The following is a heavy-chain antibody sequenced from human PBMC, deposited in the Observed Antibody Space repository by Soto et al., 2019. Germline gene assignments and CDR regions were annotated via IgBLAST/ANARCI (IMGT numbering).Heavy chain of an antibody. CDR1: GGTFSSYA. J-gene: IGHJ4*02. D-gene: IGHD2-21*01. CDR3: ARDDGDGYHFF. Sequence: QVQLVQSGAEVKKPGSSVKVSCKASGGTFSSYAISWVRQAPGQGLEWMGGLIPIFGTANYAQKFQGRVTSTADESTRTAYMELGSLSSEDTAGYYCARDDGDGYHFFWGQGTLVTVSS. CDR2: LIPIFGTA. V-gene: IGHV1-69*12.